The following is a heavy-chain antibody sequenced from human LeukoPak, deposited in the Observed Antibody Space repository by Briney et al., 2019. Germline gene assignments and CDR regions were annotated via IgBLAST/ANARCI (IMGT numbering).Heavy chain of an antibody. V-gene: IGHV3-48*01. CDR1: GFTFSSYS. Sequence: PGGSLRLSCAASGFTFSSYSMNWVRQAPGKGLEWVSYISSSSSTIYYADSVKGRFTISRDNSKNTLYLQMNSLRAEDTAVYYCARDMDGGNSGIDYWGQGTLVTVSS. D-gene: IGHD4-23*01. CDR3: ARDMDGGNSGIDY. J-gene: IGHJ4*02. CDR2: ISSSSSTI.